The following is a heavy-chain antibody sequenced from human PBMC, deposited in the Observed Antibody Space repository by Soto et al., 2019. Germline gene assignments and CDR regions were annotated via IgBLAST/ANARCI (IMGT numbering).Heavy chain of an antibody. CDR2: ISYDGGDK. D-gene: IGHD2-15*01. V-gene: IGHV3-30*18. Sequence: QVQLVESGGGVVQPGRSLRLSCAASGFTFSSHGMHWVCQAAGKGLEWVAVISYDGGDKKYADAVKGRFTVYRDNSKNTLFLQMNSLRAEDTAVYYCVKAQDIIADGYYFDCWGQGTLVTVSS. CDR1: GFTFSSHG. J-gene: IGHJ4*02. CDR3: VKAQDIIADGYYFDC.